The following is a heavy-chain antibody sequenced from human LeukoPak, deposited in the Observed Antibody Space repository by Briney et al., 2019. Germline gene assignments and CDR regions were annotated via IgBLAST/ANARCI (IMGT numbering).Heavy chain of an antibody. CDR3: ARLYCSGGSCYSDGANFDY. Sequence: GASVKVSCKASGYTFTSYGISWVRQAPGQGLEWMGRIIPILGIANYAQKFQGRVTITADKSTSTAYMELNSLRSEDTAVYYCARLYCSGGSCYSDGANFDYWGQGTLVTVSS. CDR2: IIPILGIA. CDR1: GYTFTSYG. V-gene: IGHV1-69*04. D-gene: IGHD2-15*01. J-gene: IGHJ4*02.